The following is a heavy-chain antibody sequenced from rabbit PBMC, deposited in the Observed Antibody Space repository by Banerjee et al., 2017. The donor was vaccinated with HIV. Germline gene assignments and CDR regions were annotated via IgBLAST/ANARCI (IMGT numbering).Heavy chain of an antibody. D-gene: IGHD4-2*01. CDR1: GFSLSSYW. CDR3: ARDNIGSAWYLNL. Sequence: QEQLKETGGGLVQPGGSLTLTCKASGFSLSSYWMSWVRQAPGKGLEWIGFIYIGDGRTYYASWVNGRFTISSDNAQNTVDLQMNSLTAADTATYFCARDNIGSAWYLNLWGPGTLVTVS. V-gene: IGHV1S47*01. J-gene: IGHJ4*01. CDR2: IYIGDGRT.